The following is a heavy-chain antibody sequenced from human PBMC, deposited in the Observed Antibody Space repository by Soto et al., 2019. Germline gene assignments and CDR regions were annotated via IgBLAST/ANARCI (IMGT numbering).Heavy chain of an antibody. CDR1: GFTFSSYS. V-gene: IGHV3-23*01. Sequence: GGSLRLSCAASGFTFSSYSMSWVRQAPGKGLEWVSAISGSGGSTYYADSVKGRFTISRDNSKNTLYLQMNSLRAEDTAVYYCAKCYGLLDYYYGIDVWGQGTTVTVS. D-gene: IGHD2-2*01. CDR3: AKCYGLLDYYYGIDV. J-gene: IGHJ6*02. CDR2: ISGSGGST.